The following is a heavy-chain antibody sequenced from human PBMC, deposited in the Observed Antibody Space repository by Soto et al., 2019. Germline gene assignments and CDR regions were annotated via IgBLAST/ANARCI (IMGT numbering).Heavy chain of an antibody. V-gene: IGHV3-30-3*01. CDR3: ARAHFLEHFDWLFLRPDD. D-gene: IGHD3-9*01. CDR1: GFTFIRYA. CDR2: ISHDGSNR. Sequence: GGSLRLSCEASGFTFIRYAMHWVRQAPGKGLEWVANISHDGSNRYYADSVKGRFTISRDNAKNSLHLQMNSLRAEDTAVYYCARAHFLEHFDWLFLRPDDWGQGTLVTVSS. J-gene: IGHJ4*02.